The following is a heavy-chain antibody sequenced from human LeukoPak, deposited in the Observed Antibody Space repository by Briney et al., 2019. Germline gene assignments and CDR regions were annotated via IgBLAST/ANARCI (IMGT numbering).Heavy chain of an antibody. J-gene: IGHJ4*02. D-gene: IGHD4-17*01. CDR2: ISSSSTI. CDR1: GFTFSSYS. CDR3: AGYGDYGGFDY. V-gene: IGHV3-48*04. Sequence: GGSLRLSCAASGFTFSSYSMNWVRQAPGKGLEWVSYISSSSTIYYADSVKGRFTISRDNAKNSLYLQMNSLRAEDTAVYYCAGYGDYGGFDYWGQGTLVTVSS.